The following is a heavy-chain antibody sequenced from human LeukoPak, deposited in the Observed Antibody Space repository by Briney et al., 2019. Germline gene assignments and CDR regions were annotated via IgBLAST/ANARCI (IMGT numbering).Heavy chain of an antibody. V-gene: IGHV4-59*08. CDR2: IYYSGST. CDR1: GGSISSYY. J-gene: IGHJ5*02. Sequence: ASETLSLTCTVSGGSISSYYWSWIRQPPGKGLEWIGYIYYSGSTNYNPSLKSRVTISVDTSKNQFSLKLSSVTAADTAVYYCARHRGRASYDPWGQGTLVTVSS. D-gene: IGHD3-10*01. CDR3: ARHRGRASYDP.